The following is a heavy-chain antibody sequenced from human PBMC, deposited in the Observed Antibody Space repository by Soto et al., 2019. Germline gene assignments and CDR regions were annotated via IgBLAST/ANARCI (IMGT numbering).Heavy chain of an antibody. CDR3: ARGLVVVAATEDYYYGMDV. CDR2: INPNSGGT. D-gene: IGHD2-15*01. V-gene: IGHV1-2*02. Sequence: QVQLVQSGAEVKKPGASVKVSCKASGYTFTGYYMHWVRQAPGQGLEWMGWINPNSGGTNYAQKFQGRVTMTRDTSISTAYMELSRLRSDDTAVYYCARGLVVVAATEDYYYGMDVWGQGTTVTVSS. CDR1: GYTFTGYY. J-gene: IGHJ6*02.